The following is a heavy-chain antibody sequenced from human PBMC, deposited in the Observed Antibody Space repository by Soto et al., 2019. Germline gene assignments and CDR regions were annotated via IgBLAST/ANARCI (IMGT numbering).Heavy chain of an antibody. CDR2: IYPGDSDT. Sequence: GGSLKISRKGSGYSFTSYWIGWVRQMPRKGLEWMGIIYPGDSDTRYSPSFQGQVTISADKSISTAYLQWSSLKASDTAMYYCARVLYSSSWYTRVLDPWGQGTLVTVSS. D-gene: IGHD6-13*01. CDR1: GYSFTSYW. J-gene: IGHJ5*02. V-gene: IGHV5-51*01. CDR3: ARVLYSSSWYTRVLDP.